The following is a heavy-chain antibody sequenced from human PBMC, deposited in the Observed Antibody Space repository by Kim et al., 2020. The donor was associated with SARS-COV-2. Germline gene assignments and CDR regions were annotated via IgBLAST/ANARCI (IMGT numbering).Heavy chain of an antibody. D-gene: IGHD3-10*01. Sequence: GRYSISTDNSKNTLYLQMNSLRAEDTAVYYCAKSKSRFGFGGPSGSLDYWGQGTLVTVSS. J-gene: IGHJ4*02. CDR3: AKSKSRFGFGGPSGSLDY. V-gene: IGHV3-23*01.